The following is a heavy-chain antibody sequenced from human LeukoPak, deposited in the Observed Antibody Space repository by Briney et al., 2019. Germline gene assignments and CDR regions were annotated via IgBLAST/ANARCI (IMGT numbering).Heavy chain of an antibody. CDR3: ARDRGSTNWFDP. V-gene: IGHV3-74*01. CDR2: ISSDGSST. J-gene: IGHJ5*02. CDR1: GFTFSSYS. D-gene: IGHD1-26*01. Sequence: PGGSLRLSYAASGFTFSSYSMNWVRQAPGKGLVWVSRISSDGSSTNYADSVKGRFTISRDNAKNTLYLQMNSLRAEDTAVYYCARDRGSTNWFDPWGQGTLVTVSS.